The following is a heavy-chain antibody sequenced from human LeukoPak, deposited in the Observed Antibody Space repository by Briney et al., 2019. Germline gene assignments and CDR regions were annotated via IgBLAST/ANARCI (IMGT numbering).Heavy chain of an antibody. CDR2: ISSNGGST. Sequence: GGSLRLSCAASGFTFSSYAMHWVRQAPGKGLEYVSAISSNGGSTYYANSVKGRFTISRDNSKNTLYLQMGSLRAEDMAVYYCARVPGSSSSWDYYYYYYYMDVWGKGTTVTVSS. CDR1: GFTFSSYA. J-gene: IGHJ6*03. CDR3: ARVPGSSSSWDYYYYYYYMDV. D-gene: IGHD6-13*01. V-gene: IGHV3-64*01.